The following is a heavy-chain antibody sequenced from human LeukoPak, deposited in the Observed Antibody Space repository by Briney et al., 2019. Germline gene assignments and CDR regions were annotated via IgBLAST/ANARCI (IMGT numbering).Heavy chain of an antibody. CDR2: INPNSGGT. V-gene: IGHV1-2*02. D-gene: IGHD2-15*01. Sequence: ASVKVSCKASGYTFTGYYMHWVRQAPGQGLEWMGWINPNSGGTNYAQKFQGRVTMTRDTSISTAYMVLSRLRSDDTAVYYCARDEQTLGYCSGGSCYPDYWGQGTLVTVSS. CDR3: ARDEQTLGYCSGGSCYPDY. J-gene: IGHJ4*02. CDR1: GYTFTGYY.